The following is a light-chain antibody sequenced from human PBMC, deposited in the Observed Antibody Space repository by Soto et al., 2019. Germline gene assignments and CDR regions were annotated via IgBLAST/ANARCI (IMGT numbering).Light chain of an antibody. CDR1: NSDVGSYKF. CDR3: CSYARSSTLV. Sequence: QSVLTQPASVSGFPGQSITISCTGTNSDVGSYKFVSWYQQHPGKAPKLMIYEGSQRLSGVSNRFSGSKSGNTASLTISGLQAEDEANYYCCSYARSSTLVFGTGTKLTVL. CDR2: EGS. V-gene: IGLV2-23*01. J-gene: IGLJ1*01.